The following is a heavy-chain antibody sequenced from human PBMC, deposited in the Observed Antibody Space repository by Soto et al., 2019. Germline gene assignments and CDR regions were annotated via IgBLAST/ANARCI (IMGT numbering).Heavy chain of an antibody. Sequence: PSETLSLTCTVSGGSISSSSYYWGWIRQPPGKGLEWIGSIYYSGSTYYNPSLKSRVTISVDTSKNQFSLKLSSVTAADTAVYYCARGVYDSWSGYYTPYYYYGMDVWGQGPTVTVSS. J-gene: IGHJ6*02. D-gene: IGHD3-3*01. CDR3: ARGVYDSWSGYYTPYYYYGMDV. V-gene: IGHV4-39*01. CDR2: IYYSGST. CDR1: GGSISSSSYY.